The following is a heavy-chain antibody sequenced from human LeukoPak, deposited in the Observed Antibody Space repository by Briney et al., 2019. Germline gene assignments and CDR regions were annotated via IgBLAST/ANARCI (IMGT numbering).Heavy chain of an antibody. CDR2: ISGYNEKT. J-gene: IGHJ5*02. V-gene: IGHV1-18*01. CDR1: GYTFTRYG. CDR3: ARDPGSFLSGSGWLNWFEP. D-gene: IGHD6-19*01. Sequence: ASVKVSCKASGYTFTRYGINWVRQAPGQGLEWMGWISGYNEKTNYAQKFQGRVTMTTDTSTSTAYMELRRLRSDDTAVYYCARDPGSFLSGSGWLNWFEPWGQGTLVTVSS.